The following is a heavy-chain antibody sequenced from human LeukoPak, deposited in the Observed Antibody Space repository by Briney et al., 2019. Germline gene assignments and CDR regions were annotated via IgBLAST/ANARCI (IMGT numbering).Heavy chain of an antibody. CDR3: ARGPIQQWLYNGMDV. V-gene: IGHV3-49*04. CDR1: EFTFGDHA. D-gene: IGHD5-18*01. Sequence: GRSLRLSCTASEFTFGDHAMSWVRQAPGKGLEWVGFIRSRAYGGTTEYAPAVKGRFLISRDDSKRIAYLHMNSLKTEDTAVYYCARGPIQQWLYNGMDVWGQGTTVSVSS. J-gene: IGHJ6*02. CDR2: IRSRAYGGTT.